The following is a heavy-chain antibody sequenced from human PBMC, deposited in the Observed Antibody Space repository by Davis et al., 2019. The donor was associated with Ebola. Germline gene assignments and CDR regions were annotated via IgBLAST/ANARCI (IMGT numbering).Heavy chain of an antibody. V-gene: IGHV4-31*03. Sequence: MPSETLSLTCTVSGGSISSGGYYWSWIRQHPGKGLEWIGYIYYSGSTYYNPSLKSRVTISVDTSKNQFSLKLSSVTAADTAVYYCARDSPLYYYGSGSYYTYWYFDLWGRGTLVTVSS. J-gene: IGHJ2*01. CDR3: ARDSPLYYYGSGSYYTYWYFDL. CDR1: GGSISSGGYY. D-gene: IGHD3-10*01. CDR2: IYYSGST.